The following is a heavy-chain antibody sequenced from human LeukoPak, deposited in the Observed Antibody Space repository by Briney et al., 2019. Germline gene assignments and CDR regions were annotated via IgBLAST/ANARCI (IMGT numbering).Heavy chain of an antibody. D-gene: IGHD3-10*01. CDR1: GGSISSGGYY. Sequence: NPSETLSLTCTVSGGSISSGGYYWSWIRQHPGKGLEWIGYIYYSGSTYYNPSLKSRVTISVDTSKNQFSLKLSSVTAADTAVYYCASQRITMVRGVPKITDYWGQGTLVTVSS. V-gene: IGHV4-31*03. J-gene: IGHJ4*02. CDR2: IYYSGST. CDR3: ASQRITMVRGVPKITDY.